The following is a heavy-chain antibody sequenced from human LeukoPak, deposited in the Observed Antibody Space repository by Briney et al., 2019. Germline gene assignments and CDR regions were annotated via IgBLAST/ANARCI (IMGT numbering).Heavy chain of an antibody. D-gene: IGHD6-13*01. CDR2: IYTIGST. CDR3: ARSVAAAGKLGWFDP. J-gene: IGHJ5*02. Sequence: SETLSLTCAVSGGSISSYNWSWIRQPAGKGLEWIGRIYTIGSTNYNPSLKSRVTMSVDTSKNQFSLKLSSVTAADTAAYYCARSVAAAGKLGWFDPWGQGTLVTVSS. CDR1: GGSISSYN. V-gene: IGHV4-4*07.